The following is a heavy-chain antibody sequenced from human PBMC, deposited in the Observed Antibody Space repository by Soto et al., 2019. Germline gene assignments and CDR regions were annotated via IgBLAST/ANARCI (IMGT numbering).Heavy chain of an antibody. J-gene: IGHJ6*02. Sequence: PSETLSLTCTVSSGSINNYYWSWIRQPPGKGLEWIGYIYYSGSTNYNPSLKSRVTISVDTSKNQISLKMTSVTAADTAVYYCATNYRSQWLSGAYGVWGQGTTVTVSS. D-gene: IGHD1-26*01. CDR1: SGSINNYY. CDR3: ATNYRSQWLSGAYGV. CDR2: IYYSGST. V-gene: IGHV4-59*01.